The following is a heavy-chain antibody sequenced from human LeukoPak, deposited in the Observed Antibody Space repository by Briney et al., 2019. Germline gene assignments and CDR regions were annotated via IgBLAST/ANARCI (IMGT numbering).Heavy chain of an antibody. CDR3: ARGAPGGPRNPGAFDI. V-gene: IGHV4-4*07. CDR2: IYTSGST. D-gene: IGHD3-10*01. J-gene: IGHJ3*02. Sequence: SETLSLTCTVSGGSISSYYWSWIRQPAGKGLEWIGRIYTSGSTNYNPSLKSRVTMSVDTSKNQFSLKRSSVTAADTAVYYCARGAPGGPRNPGAFDIWGQGTMVTVSS. CDR1: GGSISSYY.